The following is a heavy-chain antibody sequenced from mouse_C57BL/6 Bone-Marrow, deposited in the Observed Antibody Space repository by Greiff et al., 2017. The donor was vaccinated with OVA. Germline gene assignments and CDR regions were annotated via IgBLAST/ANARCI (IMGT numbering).Heavy chain of an antibody. CDR2: ISSGSSTI. V-gene: IGHV5-17*01. CDR3: ARHHEGVDY. CDR1: GFTFSDYG. J-gene: IGHJ2*01. Sequence: EVHLVESGGGLVKPGGSLKLSCAASGFTFSDYGMHWVRQAPEQGLEWVAYISSGSSTIYYADTVKGRFTISRDHANNTMVVQMTSRRSEDTDRYCCARHHEGVDYWGQGTTVTVSS.